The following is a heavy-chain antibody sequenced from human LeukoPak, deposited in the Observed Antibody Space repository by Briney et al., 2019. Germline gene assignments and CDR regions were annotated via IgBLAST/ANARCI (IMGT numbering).Heavy chain of an antibody. CDR2: IKHSGST. CDR1: GGSFSGYY. CDR3: ARAYGDNDY. V-gene: IGHV4-34*01. D-gene: IGHD4-17*01. J-gene: IGHJ4*02. Sequence: SETLSLTCAVYGGSFSGYYWSWIRQPPGKGLEWIGEIKHSGSTNYNPSLKSRVTISVDTSKNQFSLKLSPVTAADTAVYYCARAYGDNDYWGQGTLVTVSS.